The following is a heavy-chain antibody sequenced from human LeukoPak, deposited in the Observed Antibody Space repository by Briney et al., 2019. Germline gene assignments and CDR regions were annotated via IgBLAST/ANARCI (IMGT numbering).Heavy chain of an antibody. J-gene: IGHJ4*02. Sequence: GGSLRLSCAASGFTFSSYSMNWVRQAPGKGLEWVSSISSSSSYIYYADSVKGRFTISRDNSKNTLYLQMNSLRAEDTAVYYCAKDYGGYIAAAGTAREYWGQGTLVTVSS. D-gene: IGHD6-13*01. CDR2: ISSSSSYI. CDR3: AKDYGGYIAAAGTAREY. V-gene: IGHV3-21*01. CDR1: GFTFSSYS.